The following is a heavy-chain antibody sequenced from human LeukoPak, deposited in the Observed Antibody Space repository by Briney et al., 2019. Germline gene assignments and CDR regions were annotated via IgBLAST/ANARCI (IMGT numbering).Heavy chain of an antibody. J-gene: IGHJ4*02. CDR3: ARDIGAARSDY. Sequence: SETLSLTCTVSGGSISGYYWSWIRQPPGKGLEWIGYIYYSGSAKYNPSLKSRVTISVDTSKNQFSLKLTSVTAADRAVYYCARDIGAARSDYWGQGTLVTVSS. CDR1: GGSISGYY. D-gene: IGHD6-6*01. CDR2: IYYSGSA. V-gene: IGHV4-59*01.